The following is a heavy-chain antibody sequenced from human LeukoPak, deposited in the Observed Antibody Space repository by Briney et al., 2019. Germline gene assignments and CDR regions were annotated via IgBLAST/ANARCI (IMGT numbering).Heavy chain of an antibody. Sequence: GGSLRLSCAASGFTFSNYWMTWVRQAPGKGLEWVANIKHDGGEKHYVDSVKGRFTISRDNAKNSLYLQMNSLRAEDTAVYYCARGGRSGAFDYWGQGTLVTVSS. D-gene: IGHD3-3*01. V-gene: IGHV3-7*01. CDR2: IKHDGGEK. J-gene: IGHJ4*02. CDR3: ARGGRSGAFDY. CDR1: GFTFSNYW.